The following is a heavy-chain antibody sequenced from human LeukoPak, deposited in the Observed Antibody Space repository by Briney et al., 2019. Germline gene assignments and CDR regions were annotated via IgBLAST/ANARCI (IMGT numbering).Heavy chain of an antibody. J-gene: IGHJ6*03. CDR2: INWNGGST. CDR1: GFTFSSYE. D-gene: IGHD1-26*01. V-gene: IGHV3-20*04. Sequence: GGSLRLSCAASGFTFSSYEMNWVRQAPGKGLEWVSGINWNGGSTGYADSVKGRFTISRDNAKNSLYLQMNSLRAEDTALYYCARVISWELLWVDSPYYYMDVWGKGTTVTVSS. CDR3: ARVISWELLWVDSPYYYMDV.